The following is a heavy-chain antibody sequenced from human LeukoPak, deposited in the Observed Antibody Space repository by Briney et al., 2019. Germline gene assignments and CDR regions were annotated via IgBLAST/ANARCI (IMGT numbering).Heavy chain of an antibody. CDR2: ISHSGTT. V-gene: IGHV4-38-2*02. D-gene: IGHD3-10*01. CDR1: GYSINSSYY. Sequence: PSETLSLTCTVSGYSINSSYYWAWIRQPPGKGLEWIASISHSGTTYYNPSLKSRVTISIDTSRNQFSLKLNSVTAADTAGYNCARDRGFMTADYWGQGPLLTVPS. J-gene: IGHJ4*02. CDR3: ARDRGFMTADY.